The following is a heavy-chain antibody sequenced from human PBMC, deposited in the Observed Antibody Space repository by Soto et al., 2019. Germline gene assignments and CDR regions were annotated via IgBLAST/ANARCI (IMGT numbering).Heavy chain of an antibody. Sequence: QVQLRESGPGQVKPSQTLSLTCTVSGDSISSGDYYWSRIRQPPGKGLEWIGCIYYSGNTYYNPSLKRRFSTSVDTSKNHFSLPLSSVSVADTAVYYCARYFKRYSSPPGPLEYWCLGTLVTVSS. CDR2: IYYSGNT. CDR1: GDSISSGDYY. V-gene: IGHV4-30-4*01. D-gene: IGHD6-13*01. J-gene: IGHJ4*01. CDR3: ARYFKRYSSPPGPLEY.